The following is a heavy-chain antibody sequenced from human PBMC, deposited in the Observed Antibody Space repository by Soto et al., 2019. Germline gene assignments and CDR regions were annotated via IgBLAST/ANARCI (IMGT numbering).Heavy chain of an antibody. CDR1: GFTFSRFW. J-gene: IGHJ4*02. Sequence: EVQLVESGGGLVQPGGSLRLSCAASGFTFSRFWMHWVRQAPGKGRVWVSRINTDGSSTTYADSVKGRFTISRDNAKNTLYLQMDRLRAEDTGVYYCTRDPGAYSSTWSFYFDSWGQGTLVTVSS. V-gene: IGHV3-74*01. D-gene: IGHD6-13*01. CDR2: INTDGSST. CDR3: TRDPGAYSSTWSFYFDS.